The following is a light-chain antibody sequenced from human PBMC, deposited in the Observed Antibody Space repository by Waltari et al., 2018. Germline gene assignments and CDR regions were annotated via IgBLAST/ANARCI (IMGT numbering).Light chain of an antibody. J-gene: IGKJ1*01. CDR3: QQTNSFPRT. Sequence: DIQMTQSPSFVSASVGARVTITCRASQGIDNWLAWYQQKPGKAPKFLIYSASSLQSGVPSRFVGSGSGTDFILTISRLQPEDFATYYCQQTNSFPRTFGQGTKVAIK. CDR2: SAS. CDR1: QGIDNW. V-gene: IGKV1-12*01.